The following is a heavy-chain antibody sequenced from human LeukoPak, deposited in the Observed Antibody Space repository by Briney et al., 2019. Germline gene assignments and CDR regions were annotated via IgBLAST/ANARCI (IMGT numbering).Heavy chain of an antibody. CDR3: ARTDSTSSGYFDY. Sequence: GGSLRLSCAASGFTFSSYAMSWVRQAPGKGLEWVANIKKDGSEKYYVDSVKGRFTISRDNAKNSLYLQMNSLRAEDTAVYYCARTDSTSSGYFDYWGQGTLVTVSS. D-gene: IGHD6-6*01. CDR2: IKKDGSEK. CDR1: GFTFSSYA. J-gene: IGHJ4*02. V-gene: IGHV3-7*01.